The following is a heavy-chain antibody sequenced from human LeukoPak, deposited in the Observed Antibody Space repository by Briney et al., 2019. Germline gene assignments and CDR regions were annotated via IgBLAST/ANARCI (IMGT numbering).Heavy chain of an antibody. J-gene: IGHJ5*02. V-gene: IGHV3-30*04. CDR1: GFTFGSFA. Sequence: GGSLRLSCAASGFTFGSFAMHWVRQAPGKGLEWVAGLSTDGSEKYYTDSVKGRFTISRDNSKNTLYLQMNSLRPEDTAVYHCASGQSVVRYNWFDHWGQGTLVAVSS. CDR2: LSTDGSEK. D-gene: IGHD4-23*01. CDR3: ASGQSVVRYNWFDH.